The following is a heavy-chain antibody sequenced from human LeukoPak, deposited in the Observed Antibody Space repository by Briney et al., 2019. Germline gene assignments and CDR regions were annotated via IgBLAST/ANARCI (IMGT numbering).Heavy chain of an antibody. CDR2: IGGGGTNT. Sequence: GGSLRLSCAASGFTFTDFAMNWVRQAPGKGLEWVSGIGGGGTNTDYADSVKGRFTISRDNSKNTLTLQMSSLRADDTAVYYCAKDYGGSSLFDYWGQGTLVTVSS. J-gene: IGHJ4*02. D-gene: IGHD1-26*01. CDR3: AKDYGGSSLFDY. CDR1: GFTFTDFA. V-gene: IGHV3-23*01.